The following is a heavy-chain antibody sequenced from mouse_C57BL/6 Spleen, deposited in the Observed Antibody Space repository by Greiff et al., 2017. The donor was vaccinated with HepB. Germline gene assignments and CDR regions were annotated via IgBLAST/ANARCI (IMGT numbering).Heavy chain of an antibody. CDR2: INPGSGGT. CDR1: GYAFTNYL. Sequence: QVQLKQSGAELVRPGTSVKVSCKASGYAFTNYLIEWVKQRPGQGLEWIGVINPGSGGTNYNEKFKGKATLTADKSSSTAYMQLSSLTSEDSAVYFCARKGLYYFDYWGQGTTLTVSS. V-gene: IGHV1-54*01. J-gene: IGHJ2*01. CDR3: ARKGLYYFDY.